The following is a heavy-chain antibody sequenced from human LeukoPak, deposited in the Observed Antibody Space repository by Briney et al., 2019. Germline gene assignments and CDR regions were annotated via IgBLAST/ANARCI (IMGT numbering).Heavy chain of an antibody. CDR3: ARDLDTAVTTIHFDY. D-gene: IGHD4-17*01. Sequence: PGGSLRLSCAASGFTFSDYYMSWIRQAPGKGLEWVSYISSSGSTIYYADSVKGRFTISRDNAKNSLYLQMNSLRAEDTAVYYCARDLDTAVTTIHFDYWGQGTLVTVSS. J-gene: IGHJ4*02. CDR2: ISSSGSTI. CDR1: GFTFSDYY. V-gene: IGHV3-11*01.